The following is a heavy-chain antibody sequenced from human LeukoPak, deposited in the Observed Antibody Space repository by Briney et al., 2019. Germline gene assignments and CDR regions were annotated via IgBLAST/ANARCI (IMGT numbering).Heavy chain of an antibody. D-gene: IGHD6-6*01. V-gene: IGHV3-9*01. CDR1: GFTFEDYS. Sequence: PGGSLRLSCAASGFTFEDYSMHWVRQVPGKGLEWVSSISWRSGIIGYADSVKGRFTISRDDAKNSLYLQINSLRAEDTALYYCAKASSVAARPDHYYYMDVWGKGTTVAVSS. CDR2: ISWRSGII. J-gene: IGHJ6*03. CDR3: AKASSVAARPDHYYYMDV.